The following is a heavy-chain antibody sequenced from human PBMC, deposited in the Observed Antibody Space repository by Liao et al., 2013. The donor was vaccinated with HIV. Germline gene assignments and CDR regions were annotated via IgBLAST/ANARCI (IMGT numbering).Heavy chain of an antibody. CDR1: GGSLSGYY. CDR2: SNHSGST. Sequence: QVQLQQWGAGLLKPSETLSLTCAVYGGSLSGYYWSWIRQSPGKGLKWIGESNHSGSTNYNPSLKSRVTISVDTSKNQFSLKLSSVTAADTAVYYCVRADVVVVAGPRAFDIWGQGTMVMVSS. D-gene: IGHD2-15*01. CDR3: VRADVVVVAGPRAFDI. J-gene: IGHJ3*02. V-gene: IGHV4-34*01.